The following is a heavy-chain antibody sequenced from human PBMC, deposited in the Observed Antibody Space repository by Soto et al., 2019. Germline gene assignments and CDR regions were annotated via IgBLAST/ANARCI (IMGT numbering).Heavy chain of an antibody. CDR2: VAYDGTNR. CDR3: ARESYGDFYFDS. D-gene: IGHD4-17*01. CDR1: GFTFSHYA. V-gene: IGHV3-30-3*01. Sequence: GGSLRLSCAASGFTFSHYAMHWVRQAPGKGLQWVAIVAYDGTNRHYADSVRDRFTISRDNSKNTLYLQMDSLKDEDTAIYYCARESYGDFYFDSWGQGTLVTVSS. J-gene: IGHJ4*02.